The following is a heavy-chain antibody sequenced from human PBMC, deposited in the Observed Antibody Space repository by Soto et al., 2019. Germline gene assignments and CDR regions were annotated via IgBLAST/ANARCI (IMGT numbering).Heavy chain of an antibody. CDR1: GFPFSNYN. CDR3: ARDVVLMIYAFTEHYFDY. CDR2: ISSSSDTI. Sequence: GVSLRLSCAAAGFPFSNYNMNWVRQAPVKGLEWVSYISSSSDTIYYADSVKGRFTVSRDNAKNSLYLQMNSLRAEDTAVYYCARDVVLMIYAFTEHYFDYWGQGALVTVSS. D-gene: IGHD2-8*01. V-gene: IGHV3-48*01. J-gene: IGHJ4*02.